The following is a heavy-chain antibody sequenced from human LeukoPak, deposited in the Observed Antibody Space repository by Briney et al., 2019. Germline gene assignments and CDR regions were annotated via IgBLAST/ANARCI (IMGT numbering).Heavy chain of an antibody. V-gene: IGHV1-8*01. CDR1: GYTFTNYD. J-gene: IGHJ4*02. D-gene: IGHD2-8*01. Sequence: ASVKVSCKASGYTFTNYDINWVRQATGQGLEWMGWMNPNSANAGYAQKFQGRVTMTRNTSISTAYMELRSLRSDDTAVYYCAGSLGYCTSNVCYLKYWGQGTLVTVSS. CDR2: MNPNSANA. CDR3: AGSLGYCTSNVCYLKY.